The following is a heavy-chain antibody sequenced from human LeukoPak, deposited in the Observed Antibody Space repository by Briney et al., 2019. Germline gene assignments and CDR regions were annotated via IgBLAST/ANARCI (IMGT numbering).Heavy chain of an antibody. Sequence: GGSLRLSCAASGFTFSSYDMHWVRQAPGKGLEWVAIISYDGSNKYYADSVKGRFTISRDNSKNTLYLQMNSLRAEDTAVYYCAKLVRFDAFDIWGQGTMVTVSS. CDR2: ISYDGSNK. J-gene: IGHJ3*02. CDR3: AKLVRFDAFDI. V-gene: IGHV3-30*18. D-gene: IGHD1-26*01. CDR1: GFTFSSYD.